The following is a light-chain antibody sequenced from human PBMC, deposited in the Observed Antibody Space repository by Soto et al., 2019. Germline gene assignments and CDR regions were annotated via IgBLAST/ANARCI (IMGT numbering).Light chain of an antibody. CDR2: EVS. J-gene: IGLJ2*01. CDR3: SSFAGNNNLV. Sequence: QSALTQPPSASGSPGQSVTISCTGTSSDVGGYNYVPWYQQHPGKAPKLMISEVSKRPSGVPDRFSGSKSGNTASLTVSGLQAEDEADYYCSSFAGNNNLVFGGGTKLPVL. V-gene: IGLV2-8*01. CDR1: SSDVGGYNY.